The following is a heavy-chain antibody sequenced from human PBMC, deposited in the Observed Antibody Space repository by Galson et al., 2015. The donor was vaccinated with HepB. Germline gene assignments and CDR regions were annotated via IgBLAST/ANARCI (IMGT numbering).Heavy chain of an antibody. CDR1: GFTFSSYG. D-gene: IGHD2-2*02. V-gene: IGHV3-33*01. CDR3: ARDRPGRYCSSTSCYTFYFDY. CDR2: IWYDGSNK. Sequence: SLRLSCAASGFTFSSYGMHWVRQAPGKGLEWVAVIWYDGSNKYCADSVKGRFTISRDNSKNTLYLQMNSLRAEDTAVYYCARDRPGRYCSSTSCYTFYFDYWGQGTLVTVSS. J-gene: IGHJ4*02.